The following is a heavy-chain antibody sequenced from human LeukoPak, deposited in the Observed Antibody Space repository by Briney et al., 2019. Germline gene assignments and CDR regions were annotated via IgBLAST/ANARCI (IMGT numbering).Heavy chain of an antibody. Sequence: ASVKVSCKASGYTFTGYYMHWVRQAPGQGLEWVGMINPTGGSTSYAQKLQGRVTMTRDMSTSTVYMELSSLRSEDTAVYYCARVPVSAGSDFDYWGQGTLVTVSS. J-gene: IGHJ4*02. D-gene: IGHD1-26*01. CDR1: GYTFTGYY. V-gene: IGHV1-46*01. CDR3: ARVPVSAGSDFDY. CDR2: INPTGGST.